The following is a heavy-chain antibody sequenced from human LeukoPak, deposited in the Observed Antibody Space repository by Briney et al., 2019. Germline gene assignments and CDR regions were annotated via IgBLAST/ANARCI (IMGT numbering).Heavy chain of an antibody. J-gene: IGHJ5*02. CDR3: AREIVVVVAATGWFDP. Sequence: SETLSLTCTVSGGSISSGGYYWSWLRQHPGKGLEWIGYIYYSGSTYYNPSLKSRVTISVDTSKNQFSLKLSSVTAADTAVYYCAREIVVVVAATGWFDPWGQGTLVTVSS. CDR2: IYYSGST. CDR1: GGSISSGGYY. D-gene: IGHD2-15*01. V-gene: IGHV4-31*03.